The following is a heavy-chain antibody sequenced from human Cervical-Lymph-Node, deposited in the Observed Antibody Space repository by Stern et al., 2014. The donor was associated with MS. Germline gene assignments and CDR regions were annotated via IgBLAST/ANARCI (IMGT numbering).Heavy chain of an antibody. CDR3: ARIRSLGGQMYYFDY. D-gene: IGHD3-10*01. CDR2: IDWDDDK. CDR1: GFSLSTTGMS. V-gene: IGHV2-70*11. Sequence: ESGPALVKPTQTVTLTCTFSGFSLSTTGMSVSWIRQSPGKALEWLARIDWDDDKYYSTSLKTSLTISKDTPKNQVVLTMTNLDPADTATYFCARIRSLGGQMYYFDYWGQGILVTVSS. J-gene: IGHJ4*02.